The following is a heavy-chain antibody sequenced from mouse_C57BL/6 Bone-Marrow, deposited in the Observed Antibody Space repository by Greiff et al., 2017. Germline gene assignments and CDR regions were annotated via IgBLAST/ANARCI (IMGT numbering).Heavy chain of an antibody. Sequence: VQLQESGAELVRPGASVTLSCKASGYTFTDYEMHWVKQTPVHGLEWIGAIDPETGGTAYNQKFKGKAKLTADKSSSTAYMELRSLTSEDSAVYYCTRWDYGSSWAYWGQGTLVTVSA. D-gene: IGHD1-1*01. J-gene: IGHJ3*01. CDR2: IDPETGGT. V-gene: IGHV1-15*01. CDR3: TRWDYGSSWAY. CDR1: GYTFTDYE.